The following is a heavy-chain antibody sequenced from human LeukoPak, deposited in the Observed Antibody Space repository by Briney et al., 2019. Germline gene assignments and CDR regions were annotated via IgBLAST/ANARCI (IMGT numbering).Heavy chain of an antibody. V-gene: IGHV3-66*01. Sequence: PGGSLRLSCAASGFTVSSNYMSWVRQAPGKGLEWVSVIYSGGSTYYADSVKGRFTISRDNSKNTLYLQMNSLRVEDTAVYYCAIPNYYDSSGYHFDIWGQGTMVTVSS. D-gene: IGHD3-22*01. CDR3: AIPNYYDSSGYHFDI. CDR2: IYSGGST. CDR1: GFTVSSNY. J-gene: IGHJ3*02.